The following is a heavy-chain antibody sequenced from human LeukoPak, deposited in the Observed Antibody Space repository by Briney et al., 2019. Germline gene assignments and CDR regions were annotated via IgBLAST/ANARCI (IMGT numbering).Heavy chain of an antibody. V-gene: IGHV1-2*02. Sequence: ASVKVSCKASGYTFTGYYMHWVRQAPGQGLEWMGWINPNSGGTNYAQKLQGRVTMTTDTSTSTAYMELRSLRSDDTAVYYCARDHCSGGSCYYDYWGQGTLVTVSS. D-gene: IGHD2-15*01. CDR2: INPNSGGT. J-gene: IGHJ4*02. CDR3: ARDHCSGGSCYYDY. CDR1: GYTFTGYY.